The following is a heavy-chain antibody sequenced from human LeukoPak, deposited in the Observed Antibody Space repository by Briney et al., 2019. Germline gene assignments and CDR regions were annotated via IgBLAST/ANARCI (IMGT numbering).Heavy chain of an antibody. V-gene: IGHV1-2*02. D-gene: IGHD3-3*01. J-gene: IGHJ2*01. CDR1: GYTFTGYY. CDR3: ARPFGVSNWYFDL. CDR2: INPNSGDT. Sequence: ASVKVSCKASGYTFTGYYMHWVRQAPGQGLEWMGWINPNSGDTNYAQKFQGRVTMTRDTSISTAYMELSRLRSDDTAVYYCARPFGVSNWYFDLWGRGTLVTVSS.